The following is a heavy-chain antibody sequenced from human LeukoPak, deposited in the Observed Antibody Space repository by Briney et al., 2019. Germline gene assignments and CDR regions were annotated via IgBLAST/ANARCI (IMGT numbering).Heavy chain of an antibody. V-gene: IGHV3-33*01. Sequence: PGGSLRLSCATSGFTFNTYVMHWVRQAPGKGLEWVAVIWYDGSNIDYADSVKGRFTISRDNSKATLYLQMKSPRDEDTAVYYCARDQVGPAQNRFDNWGQGTLVTVSS. D-gene: IGHD1-26*01. CDR2: IWYDGSNI. CDR3: ARDQVGPAQNRFDN. CDR1: GFTFNTYV. J-gene: IGHJ4*02.